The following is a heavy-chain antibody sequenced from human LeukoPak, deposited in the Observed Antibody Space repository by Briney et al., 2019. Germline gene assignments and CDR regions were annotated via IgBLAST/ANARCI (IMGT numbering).Heavy chain of an antibody. CDR1: GGSISSSSYY. D-gene: IGHD2-2*01. CDR3: ARREYQLLSAHDY. J-gene: IGHJ4*02. CDR2: INHSGST. Sequence: PSETLSLTCTVSGGSISSSSYYWGWIRQPPGKGLEWIGEINHSGSTNYNPSLKSRVTISVDTSKNQFSLKLSSVTAADTAVYYCARREYQLLSAHDYWGQGTLVAVSS. V-gene: IGHV4-39*07.